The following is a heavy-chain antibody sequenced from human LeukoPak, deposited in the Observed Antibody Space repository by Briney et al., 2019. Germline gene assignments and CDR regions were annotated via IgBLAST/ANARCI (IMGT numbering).Heavy chain of an antibody. V-gene: IGHV3-30-3*01. CDR2: ISYDGSNK. Sequence: PGRSLRLSCAASGFTFSSYAMHWVRQAPGKGLEWVAVISYDGSNKYYADSVKGRFTISRDNSKNTLYLQMNSLRAEDTAVYYSARQRRYCSGDNCYQRTFDYWGQGTLVTVSS. J-gene: IGHJ4*02. D-gene: IGHD2-15*01. CDR3: ARQRRYCSGDNCYQRTFDY. CDR1: GFTFSSYA.